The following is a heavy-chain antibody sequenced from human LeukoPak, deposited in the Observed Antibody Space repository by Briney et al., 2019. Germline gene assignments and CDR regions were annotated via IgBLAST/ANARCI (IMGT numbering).Heavy chain of an antibody. CDR1: GDSISSYY. D-gene: IGHD3-10*01. V-gene: IGHV4-59*01. Sequence: SETLSLTCIVSGDSISSYYWSWIRQPPGKGLEWIGYIYYSGSTNYNPSLKSRVTISVDTSKNQLSLKLNSVTAADTAVYYCARGHSYGSGSHGDHWGQGTLVTVSS. J-gene: IGHJ4*02. CDR2: IYYSGST. CDR3: ARGHSYGSGSHGDH.